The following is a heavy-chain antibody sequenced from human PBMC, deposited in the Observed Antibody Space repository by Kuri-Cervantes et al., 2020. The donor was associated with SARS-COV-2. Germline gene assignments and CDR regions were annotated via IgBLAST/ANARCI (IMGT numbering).Heavy chain of an antibody. V-gene: IGHV3-48*04. CDR1: RFTFRNYG. CDR3: ARGAHDYYYYGMDV. Sequence: GESLNSCAASRFTFRNYGMHWVRQAPGKGLEWVSYISSSGSTIYYADSVKGRFTISRDNAKNSLYLQMNSLRAEDTAVYYCARGAHDYYYYGMDVWGQGTTVTVSS. J-gene: IGHJ6*02. CDR2: ISSSGSTI.